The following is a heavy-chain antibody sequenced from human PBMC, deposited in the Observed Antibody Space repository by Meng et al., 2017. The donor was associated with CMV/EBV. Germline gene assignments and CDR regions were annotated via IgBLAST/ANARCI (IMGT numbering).Heavy chain of an antibody. Sequence: QGPPVQSGAEVKKPGSSVKVSCKASGGTFSSYAISWVRQAPGQGLEWMGGIIPIFGTANYAQKFQGRVTITADESTSTAYMELSSLRSEDTAVYYCARIYDSSGYYNYYFDYWGQGTLVTVSS. CDR2: IIPIFGTA. J-gene: IGHJ4*02. V-gene: IGHV1-69*12. D-gene: IGHD3-22*01. CDR1: GGTFSSYA. CDR3: ARIYDSSGYYNYYFDY.